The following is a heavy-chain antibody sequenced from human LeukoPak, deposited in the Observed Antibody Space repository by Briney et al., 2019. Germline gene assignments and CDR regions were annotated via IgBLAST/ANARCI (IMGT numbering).Heavy chain of an antibody. V-gene: IGHV3-74*01. CDR2: LNVDGSVK. CDR1: GFTFSNYW. J-gene: IGHJ4*02. CDR3: VRDLILVDTPGDDFDY. D-gene: IGHD4-23*01. Sequence: GGSLRLSCAASGFTFSNYWMHWVRQVPGKGLVWVSRLNVDGSVKSYADSVKSRFTISRDNAKNTVSLQMNSLRAEDTAVYYCVRDLILVDTPGDDFDYWGQGALVTVSS.